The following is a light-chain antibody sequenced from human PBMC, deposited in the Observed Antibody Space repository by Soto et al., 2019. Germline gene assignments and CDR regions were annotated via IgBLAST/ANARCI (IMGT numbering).Light chain of an antibody. CDR2: GAS. CDR3: QQYKDWPTT. J-gene: IGKJ1*01. CDR1: QSVSTT. Sequence: IVMTQAPATLSVSPGQRASLSSSASQSVSTTVAWYDQKPGQAPRLLVYGASTRATGIPARFSGSGAGTDFTLNITILQSEDFGVDFCQQYKDWPTTFGQGTKVDIK. V-gene: IGKV3-15*01.